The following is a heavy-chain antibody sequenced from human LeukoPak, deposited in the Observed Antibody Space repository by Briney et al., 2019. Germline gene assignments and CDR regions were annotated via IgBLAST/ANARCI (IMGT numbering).Heavy chain of an antibody. D-gene: IGHD6-13*01. Sequence: SETLSLTCTVSGGSISSYYWNWIRQPPGKGLEWIGYIYHSGSTNYNPSLKSRVTMSIGTSKNQFSLKLSSVTAADTAVYYCARGIYSSDAFDIWGQGTMVTVSS. V-gene: IGHV4-59*01. CDR2: IYHSGST. J-gene: IGHJ3*02. CDR3: ARGIYSSDAFDI. CDR1: GGSISSYY.